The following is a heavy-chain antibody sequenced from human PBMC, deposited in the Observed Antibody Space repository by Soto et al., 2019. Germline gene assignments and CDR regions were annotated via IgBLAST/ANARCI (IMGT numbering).Heavy chain of an antibody. CDR1: GYSFTTYW. V-gene: IGHV5-10-1*01. CDR3: PSTPGRSSQDVVSRSTSNGMEV. D-gene: IGHD3-16*01. J-gene: IGHJ6*02. Sequence: GASLKISCKGSGYSFTTYWITWMRQMPGKGLEWMGRIDPSDSYTNFSPSFQGHVTISVDKSISTAYLQWNSLKASATAIYYCPSTPGRSSQDVVSRSTSNGMEVWGQGTRATVSS. CDR2: IDPSDSYT.